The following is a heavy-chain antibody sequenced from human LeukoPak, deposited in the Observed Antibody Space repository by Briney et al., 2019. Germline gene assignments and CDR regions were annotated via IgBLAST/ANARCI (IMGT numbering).Heavy chain of an antibody. J-gene: IGHJ4*02. Sequence: PSETLSLTCTVSGGSISSYYWSLIRQPPWKGLEWIGYIYYSGSTNYNPSLNSRVTISVDTSKNQFSLKLSSVTAADTAVYYCARGPSKARLFDYWGQGTLVTVSS. CDR2: IYYSGST. CDR3: ARGPSKARLFDY. CDR1: GGSISSYY. V-gene: IGHV4-59*01.